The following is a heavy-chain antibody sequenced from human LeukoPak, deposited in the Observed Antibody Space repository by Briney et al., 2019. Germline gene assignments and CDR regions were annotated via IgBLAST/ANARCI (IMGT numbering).Heavy chain of an antibody. CDR1: GGSISSGGYS. V-gene: IGHV4-31*11. D-gene: IGHD5-12*01. CDR3: ARAPVATPSEFDY. J-gene: IGHJ4*02. Sequence: SSETLSLTCAVSGGSISSGGYSWSWIRQHPGKGLEWIGYISYSGNTYYNPSLKSRAAISADTPKNQFSLKLSSTTAADTAVYYCARAPVATPSEFDYWGQGTLVTVSS. CDR2: ISYSGNT.